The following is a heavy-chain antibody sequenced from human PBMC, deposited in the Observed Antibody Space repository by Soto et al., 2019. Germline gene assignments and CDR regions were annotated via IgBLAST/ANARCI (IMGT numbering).Heavy chain of an antibody. J-gene: IGHJ3*02. CDR3: ERDHTKWLRDASDI. V-gene: IGHV1-18*01. Sequence: QVQLVQSGAEVKKPGASVKVSCKSSGYTFVSFGINWVRQAPGQGLEWLGRISPYNGDTSYAEKFRGRVAMTTDTSSSTVYLELRSLRSDDTSVYYCERDHTKWLRDASDIWGQGSMVTVSS. D-gene: IGHD2-8*01. CDR2: ISPYNGDT. CDR1: GYTFVSFG.